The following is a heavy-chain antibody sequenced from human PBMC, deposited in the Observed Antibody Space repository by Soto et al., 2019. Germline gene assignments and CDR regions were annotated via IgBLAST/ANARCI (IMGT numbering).Heavy chain of an antibody. Sequence: VQLLESGGDLVQPGGSLRLSCAASGFTFSSYAMDWVRQAPGKGREWVSSISASGGTTYHADSVKGRFTISRDSSNNTLYLQMNRLRAEDTALYYCAKPNSASQDGLHYLDHWGHGTPVTVSS. CDR3: AKPNSASQDGLHYLDH. D-gene: IGHD1-26*01. V-gene: IGHV3-23*01. J-gene: IGHJ4*01. CDR1: GFTFSSYA. CDR2: ISASGGTT.